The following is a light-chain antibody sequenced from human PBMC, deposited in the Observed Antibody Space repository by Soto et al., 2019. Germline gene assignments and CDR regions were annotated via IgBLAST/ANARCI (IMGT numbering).Light chain of an antibody. CDR3: AAWDDSLNYV. V-gene: IGLV1-44*01. CDR1: SSNIGSNT. J-gene: IGLJ1*01. Sequence: QSVLTQPPSASGTPGQRVTISCSGSSSNIGSNTVNWYQQLPGTAPKLLIYSNNQRPSGVPDRFSGSKSGTSASLAISGLQSEDEADYYCAAWDDSLNYVFGTGTKVTAL. CDR2: SNN.